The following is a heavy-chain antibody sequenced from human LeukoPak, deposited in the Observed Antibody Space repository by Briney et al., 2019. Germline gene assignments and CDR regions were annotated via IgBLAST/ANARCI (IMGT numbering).Heavy chain of an antibody. J-gene: IGHJ3*02. V-gene: IGHV5-51*01. CDR1: GYSFTNYW. CDR3: ARRIAVAGSDAFDI. CDR2: IYPGDSDT. D-gene: IGHD6-19*01. Sequence: GESLKISCKGSGYSFTNYWIGWVRRMPGKGVEWMGIIYPGDSDTRYSPSFQGQVTISADKSISFAYLQWSSLKASDTAMYYCARRIAVAGSDAFDIWGQGTMVTVSS.